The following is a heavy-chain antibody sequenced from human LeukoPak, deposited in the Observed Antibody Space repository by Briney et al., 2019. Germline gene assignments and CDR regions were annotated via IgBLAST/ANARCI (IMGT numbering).Heavy chain of an antibody. CDR3: AKDHLRGYSGYDLDY. V-gene: IGHV3-23*01. Sequence: GGSLRLSCVASGFTFSSYAMSWVRQAPGKGLEWVSATSGSGGSTYYADSVKGRFTISRDSSKNTLYLQMNSLRAEDTAVYYCAKDHLRGYSGYDLDYWGQGTLVTVSS. CDR1: GFTFSSYA. D-gene: IGHD5-12*01. J-gene: IGHJ4*02. CDR2: TSGSGGST.